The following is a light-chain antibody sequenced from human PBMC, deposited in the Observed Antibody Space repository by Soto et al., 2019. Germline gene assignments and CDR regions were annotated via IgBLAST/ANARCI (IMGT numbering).Light chain of an antibody. CDR2: DND. J-gene: IGLJ2*01. CDR1: ASNIGTHF. V-gene: IGLV1-51*01. Sequence: QSVLTQPPSVSAAPGQRVTISCSGSASNIGTHFVSLYQQFPGAAPKLLIYDNDERPSDIPDRFSGSKSDTSATLTITGLQTGDEADYYCGTWDSGLTVGVFGGGTK. CDR3: GTWDSGLTVGV.